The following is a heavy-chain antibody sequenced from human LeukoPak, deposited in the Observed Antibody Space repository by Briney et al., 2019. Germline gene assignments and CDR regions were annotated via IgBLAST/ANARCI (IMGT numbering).Heavy chain of an antibody. CDR2: IYYSGST. CDR1: GGSISSSSYY. J-gene: IGHJ4*02. CDR3: ASLWNSYGYPDDY. D-gene: IGHD5-18*01. Sequence: SETLSLTCTVSGGSISSSSYYCGWIRQPPGKGLEWIGSIYYSGSTYYNPSLKSRVTISVDTSKNQFSLKLSSVTAADTAVYYCASLWNSYGYPDDYWGQGTQVTVSS. V-gene: IGHV4-39*01.